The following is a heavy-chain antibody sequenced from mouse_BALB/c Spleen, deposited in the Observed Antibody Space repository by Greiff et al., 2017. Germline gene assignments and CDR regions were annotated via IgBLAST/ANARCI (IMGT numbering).Heavy chain of an antibody. CDR1: GYTFTDYA. CDR3: ARRGNYAMDY. CDR2: ISTYYGDA. V-gene: IGHV1S137*01. J-gene: IGHJ4*01. Sequence: VQLVESGAELVRPGVSVKISCKGSGYTFTDYAMHWVKQSHAKSLEWIGVISTYYGDASYNQKFKGKATMTVDKSSSTAYMELARLTSEDSAIYYCARRGNYAMDYWGQGTSVTVSS.